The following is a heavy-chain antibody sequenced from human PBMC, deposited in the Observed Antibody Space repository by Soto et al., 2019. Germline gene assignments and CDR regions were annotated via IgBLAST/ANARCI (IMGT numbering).Heavy chain of an antibody. CDR1: GFTLSTYS. D-gene: IGHD3-10*01. Sequence: EVQLVESGGGLAQPGGSLRLSCAASGFTLSTYSMNWVRQAPGKGLEWVSDISSSGTTYYSDSVKGRFTISRDNAKNSLYLQKNSLRVEDTAAYFCARGRPYGSCHYDMDVWGQGTTVTFSS. CDR2: ISSSGTT. CDR3: ARGRPYGSCHYDMDV. J-gene: IGHJ6*02. V-gene: IGHV3-48*01.